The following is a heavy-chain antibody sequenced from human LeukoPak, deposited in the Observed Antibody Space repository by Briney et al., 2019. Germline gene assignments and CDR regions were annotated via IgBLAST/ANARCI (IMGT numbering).Heavy chain of an antibody. D-gene: IGHD2-15*01. CDR2: ISAYNGNT. Sequence: ASVKVSCKASGYTFTSYGISWVRQAPGQGLEWMGWISAYNGNTNYAQKLQGRVTMTTDTSTSTAYMELRSLRSDNTAVYYCARLVVAPYYYGMDVWGQGTTVTVSS. CDR3: ARLVVAPYYYGMDV. CDR1: GYTFTSYG. J-gene: IGHJ6*02. V-gene: IGHV1-18*01.